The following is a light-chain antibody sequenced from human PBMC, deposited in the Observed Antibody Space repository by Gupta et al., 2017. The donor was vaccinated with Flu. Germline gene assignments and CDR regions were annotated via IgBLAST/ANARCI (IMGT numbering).Light chain of an antibody. CDR2: AAS. CDR1: QSISNY. Sequence: SSLSASVGDRVTITCRASQSISNYLNWYQQKPGEAPKLLVYAASSLQSGVPSRFSGSGYGTDFTLTISSLQPEDCAPYFCQQSYSTPLLTFGHGTKVDIK. V-gene: IGKV1-39*01. J-gene: IGKJ1*01. CDR3: QQSYSTPLLT.